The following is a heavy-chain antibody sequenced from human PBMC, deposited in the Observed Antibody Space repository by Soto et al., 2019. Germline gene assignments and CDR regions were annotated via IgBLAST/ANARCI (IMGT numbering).Heavy chain of an antibody. CDR2: IFRDGISA. CDR3: ARGVTASATANDY. D-gene: IGHD2-21*02. Sequence: EVQLVESGGGLVQPGGSLRLSCAASGFTLSSHWMVWVRQPPGKGLVWVSRIFRDGISASYADDVMGRFTISRDNAKNTLYLQMNSLTAEDTAVYFCARGVTASATANDYWGQGTLVTVSS. V-gene: IGHV3-74*01. CDR1: GFTLSSHW. J-gene: IGHJ4*02.